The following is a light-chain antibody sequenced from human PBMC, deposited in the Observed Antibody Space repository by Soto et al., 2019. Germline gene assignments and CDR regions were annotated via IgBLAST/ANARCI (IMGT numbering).Light chain of an antibody. J-gene: IGKJ1*01. CDR3: QQYSSSPGT. Sequence: DIQMTQSPSTLSASVGDRVTITCRASQSISSWLAWYQQKPGKAPKLLVYKASSLESGVPSRFSGSGSGTDFTLTISRLEPEDFAVYYCQQYSSSPGTFGQGTKVEIK. CDR2: KAS. V-gene: IGKV1-5*03. CDR1: QSISSW.